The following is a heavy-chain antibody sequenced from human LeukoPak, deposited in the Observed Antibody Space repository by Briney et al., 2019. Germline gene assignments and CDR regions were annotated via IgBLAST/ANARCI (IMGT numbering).Heavy chain of an antibody. CDR3: AARPGEVAVPYDY. V-gene: IGHV3-23*01. J-gene: IGHJ4*02. D-gene: IGHD2-15*01. CDR1: GFTFSTYA. Sequence: GGSLRLSCAAAGFTFSTYAMTWVRQAPGKGLEWVSLISRGGDVTYYADSVKGRFTISRDSSKNTLYLQMHSLRAEDTAVYYCAARPGEVAVPYDYWGQGTLVTVSS. CDR2: ISRGGDVT.